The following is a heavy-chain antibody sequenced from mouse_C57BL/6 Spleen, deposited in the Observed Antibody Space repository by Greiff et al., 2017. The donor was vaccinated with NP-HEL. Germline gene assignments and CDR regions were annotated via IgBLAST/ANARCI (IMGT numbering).Heavy chain of an antibody. J-gene: IGHJ4*01. D-gene: IGHD2-3*01. V-gene: IGHV1-53*01. CDR2: INPSNGGT. CDR1: GYTFTSYW. Sequence: VQLQQSGTELVKPGASVKLSCKASGYTFTSYWMHWVKQRPGQGLEWIGNINPSNGGTNYNEKFKSKATLTVDKSSSTAYMQLSSLTSEDSAVYYCARGKGGLLPLYAMDYWGQGTSVTVSS. CDR3: ARGKGGLLPLYAMDY.